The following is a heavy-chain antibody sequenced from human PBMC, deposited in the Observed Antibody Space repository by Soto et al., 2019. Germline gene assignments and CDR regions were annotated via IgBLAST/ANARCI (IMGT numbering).Heavy chain of an antibody. Sequence: QVQLVQSGADMKEPGSSVKVSCKTSGGTFSSSAISWLRQAPGQGLEWMGGIIPLFRTPDYAQKFQGRVTIAADESTSTAYMELSSLRSEDTAVYYCARDNDRLQLGGNYYYILDVWDQGTTITVSS. V-gene: IGHV1-69*12. CDR3: ARDNDRLQLGGNYYYILDV. CDR1: GGTFSSSA. J-gene: IGHJ6*02. CDR2: IIPLFRTP. D-gene: IGHD4-4*01.